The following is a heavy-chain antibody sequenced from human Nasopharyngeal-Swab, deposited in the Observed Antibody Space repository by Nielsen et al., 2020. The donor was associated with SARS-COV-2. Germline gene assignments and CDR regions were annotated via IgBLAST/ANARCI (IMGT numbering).Heavy chain of an antibody. V-gene: IGHV1-46*01. J-gene: IGHJ4*02. D-gene: IGHD6-13*01. CDR3: ARDLKVAAGSQFDY. CDR2: INPSGGGT. Sequence: WVRQAPGQGLEWMGLINPSGGGTSYAQKLQGRVTMTRDTSTSTVYMELSSLTSEDTAVYYCARDLKVAAGSQFDYWGQGTLVTVSS.